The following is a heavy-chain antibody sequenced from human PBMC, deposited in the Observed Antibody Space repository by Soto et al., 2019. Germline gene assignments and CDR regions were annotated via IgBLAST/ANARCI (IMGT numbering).Heavy chain of an antibody. V-gene: IGHV4-30-4*01. D-gene: IGHD5-12*01. Sequence: SETLSLTCTVSGGSISSGDYYWSWIRQPPGKGLEWIGYIYYSGSTYYNPSLKSRVTISVDTSKNQFSLKLSSVTAADTAVYYCARIEMATMMDYWGQGTLVTVSS. CDR3: ARIEMATMMDY. CDR2: IYYSGST. J-gene: IGHJ4*02. CDR1: GGSISSGDYY.